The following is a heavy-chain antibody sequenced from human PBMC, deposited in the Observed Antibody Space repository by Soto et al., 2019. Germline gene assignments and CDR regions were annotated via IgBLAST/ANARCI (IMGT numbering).Heavy chain of an antibody. D-gene: IGHD6-13*01. CDR1: GGTFSSYT. J-gene: IGHJ4*02. V-gene: IGHV1-69*02. CDR2: IIPILGIA. Sequence: QVQLVQSGAEVKKPGSSVKVSCKASGGTFSSYTISWVRQAPGQGLEWMGRIIPILGIANYAQKFQGRVTITADKSTSTAYMELSSLRSEDTAVYYCASSLGSRPFWFDYWGQGTLVTVSS. CDR3: ASSLGSRPFWFDY.